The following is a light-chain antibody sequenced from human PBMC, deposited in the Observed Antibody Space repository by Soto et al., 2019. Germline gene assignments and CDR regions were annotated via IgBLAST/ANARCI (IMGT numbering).Light chain of an antibody. CDR1: QSVSSSY. CDR3: HQYGSSQT. CDR2: GAS. J-gene: IGKJ1*01. V-gene: IGKV3-20*01. Sequence: EIVLTQSPCTLSLSPGERATLSCRASQSVSSSYLAWYQQKPGEAPRLLIYGASIRAAGIPDRFSGSGSGKYFTPTISILEHEDFAVYYCHQYGSSQTFGQGTKVDIK.